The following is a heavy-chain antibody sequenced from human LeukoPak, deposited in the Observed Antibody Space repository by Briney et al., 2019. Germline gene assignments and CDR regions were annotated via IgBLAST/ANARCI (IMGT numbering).Heavy chain of an antibody. CDR2: IIPIFGTA. CDR3: AATPYCSSTSCYALAYNWFDP. D-gene: IGHD2-2*01. Sequence: SVKVSCKASGGTFSSYAISRVRQAPGQGLEWMGGIIPIFGTANYAQKFQGRVTITADESTSTAYMELSSLRSEDTAVYYCAATPYCSSTSCYALAYNWFDPWGQGTLVTVSS. CDR1: GGTFSSYA. V-gene: IGHV1-69*01. J-gene: IGHJ5*02.